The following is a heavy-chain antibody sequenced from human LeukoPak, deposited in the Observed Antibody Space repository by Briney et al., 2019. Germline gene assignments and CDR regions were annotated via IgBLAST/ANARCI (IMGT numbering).Heavy chain of an antibody. D-gene: IGHD3-9*01. CDR1: GFTFSSYA. V-gene: IGHV3-23*01. CDR3: AKVPFDWISSTNYYYYMDV. Sequence: RAGGSLRLSCAASGFTFSSYAMSWVRQAPGKGLEWVSSISGTGGSTFYADSVQGRFTISRDNSKNTLYLQMNSLRAEDTAVYYCAKVPFDWISSTNYYYYMDVWGKGTTVTVSS. CDR2: ISGTGGST. J-gene: IGHJ6*03.